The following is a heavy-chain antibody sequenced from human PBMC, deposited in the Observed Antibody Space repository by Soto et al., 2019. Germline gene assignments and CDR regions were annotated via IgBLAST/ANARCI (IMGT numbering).Heavy chain of an antibody. CDR3: ARYRMNYDFWSGYYPPEYYFDY. V-gene: IGHV4-34*01. J-gene: IGHJ4*02. CDR1: GGSFSGYY. D-gene: IGHD3-3*01. Sequence: PSETLSLTCAVYGGSFSGYYWSWIRQPPGKGLEWIGEINHSGSTNYNPSLKSRVTISVDTSKNQFSLKLSSVTAADTAVYYCARYRMNYDFWSGYYPPEYYFDYWGQGTLVTVSS. CDR2: INHSGST.